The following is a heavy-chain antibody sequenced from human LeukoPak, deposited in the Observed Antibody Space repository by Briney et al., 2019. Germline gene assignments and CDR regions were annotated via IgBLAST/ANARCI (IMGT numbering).Heavy chain of an antibody. D-gene: IGHD2/OR15-2a*01. CDR1: GYTFTDYY. CDR2: INPNNGGT. J-gene: IGHJ3*01. Sequence: ASVKVSCKTSGYTFTDYYLYWVRQAPGQGLEWVSWINPNNGGTNFPQKFQGRVTMTRDTSIRTAYMELSSLTSDDTAIYYCARDLEYGFDVWGQGTMVTVSS. V-gene: IGHV1-2*02. CDR3: ARDLEYGFDV.